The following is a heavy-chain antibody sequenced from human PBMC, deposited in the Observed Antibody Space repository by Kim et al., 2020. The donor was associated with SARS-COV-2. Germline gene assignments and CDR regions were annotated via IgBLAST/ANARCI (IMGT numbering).Heavy chain of an antibody. V-gene: IGHV5-10-1*01. Sequence: GESLKISCKGSGYSFTSYWISWVRQMPGKGLEWMGRIDPSDSYTNYSPSFQGHVTISADKSISTAYLQWSSLKASDTAMYYCASYLGVTQQLVFDLWGQGTLVTVSS. J-gene: IGHJ5*02. CDR2: IDPSDSYT. D-gene: IGHD6-13*01. CDR3: ASYLGVTQQLVFDL. CDR1: GYSFTSYW.